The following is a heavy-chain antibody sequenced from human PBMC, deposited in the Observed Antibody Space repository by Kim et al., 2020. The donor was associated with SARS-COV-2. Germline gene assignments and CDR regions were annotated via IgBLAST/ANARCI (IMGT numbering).Heavy chain of an antibody. CDR3: ANEEDSGCYYTNAFDI. Sequence: CVKGRFTISRDNSKSTLYLQMNSLRAEDTAVYYCANEEDSGCYYTNAFDIWGQGTMVTVSS. D-gene: IGHD1-26*01. J-gene: IGHJ3*02. V-gene: IGHV3-30*02.